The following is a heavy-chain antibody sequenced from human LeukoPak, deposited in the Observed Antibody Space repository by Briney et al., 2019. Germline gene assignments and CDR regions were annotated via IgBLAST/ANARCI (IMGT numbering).Heavy chain of an antibody. V-gene: IGHV1-2*02. CDR1: GYTFTGYY. CDR3: ARNSPLAMMSYNMDV. CDR2: INPNSGGT. J-gene: IGHJ6*03. D-gene: IGHD3-22*01. Sequence: ASVKVSCKASGYTFTGYYMHWVRQAPGQGLEWMGWINPNSGGTNYAQKFQGRVTMTRDTSISTAYMELSRLRSDDTAVYYCARNSPLAMMSYNMDVWGKGTTVTVSS.